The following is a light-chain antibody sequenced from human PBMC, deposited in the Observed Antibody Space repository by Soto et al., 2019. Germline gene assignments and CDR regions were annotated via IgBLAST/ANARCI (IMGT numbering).Light chain of an antibody. CDR3: QQFNGFPT. CDR1: QGISNA. V-gene: IGKV1-13*02. Sequence: AIQLTQSPSSLSASVGETVTITCRASQGISNALAWYQQILGKPPKLLIYDASTLESGVPSRFSGSGSGTDFTLTISSLQPGDFATYYCQQFNGFPTFGQGTRLEIQ. J-gene: IGKJ5*01. CDR2: DAS.